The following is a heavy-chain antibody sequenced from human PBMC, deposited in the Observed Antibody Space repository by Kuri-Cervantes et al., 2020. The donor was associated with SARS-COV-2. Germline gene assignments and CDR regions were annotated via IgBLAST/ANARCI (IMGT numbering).Heavy chain of an antibody. CDR3: AKTLRVYSSSPFDY. Sequence: GGSLRLSCAASGFTFSSYAMSWVRQAPGKGLEWVSAISGSGGSTYYADSVKGRFTISRDNSKNTLYLQMNSLRADDTAVYYCAKTLRVYSSSPFDYWGQGTLVTVSS. V-gene: IGHV3-23*01. CDR2: ISGSGGST. CDR1: GFTFSSYA. D-gene: IGHD6-13*01. J-gene: IGHJ4*02.